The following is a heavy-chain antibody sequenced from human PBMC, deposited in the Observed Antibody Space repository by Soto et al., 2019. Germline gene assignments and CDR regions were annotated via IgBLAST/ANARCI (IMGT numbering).Heavy chain of an antibody. D-gene: IGHD6-19*01. CDR1: GFTFSSYA. CDR2: ISYDGSNK. Sequence: GGSLRLSCAAAGFTFSSYAMHWVRQAPGKGLEWVAVISYDGSNKYYADSVKGRFTISRDNSKNTLYLQMNSLRAEDTAVYFCARDDEGSSGWYVDYWGQGTLVTVSS. CDR3: ARDDEGSSGWYVDY. J-gene: IGHJ4*02. V-gene: IGHV3-30-3*01.